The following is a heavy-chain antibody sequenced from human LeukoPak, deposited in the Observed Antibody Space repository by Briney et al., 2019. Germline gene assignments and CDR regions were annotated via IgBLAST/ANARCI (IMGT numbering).Heavy chain of an antibody. CDR3: VRGPYGSGISNWFDP. D-gene: IGHD3-10*01. Sequence: PSETLSLTCAVYGGSFSDYWWTWIRQSPGKGLEWIGEVNHSGRTNYNPSLKSRVSISVDRSKNQFSLKLTSVTAADTAVYYCVRGPYGSGISNWFDPWGQGTLVTVSS. J-gene: IGHJ5*02. V-gene: IGHV4-34*01. CDR2: VNHSGRT. CDR1: GGSFSDYW.